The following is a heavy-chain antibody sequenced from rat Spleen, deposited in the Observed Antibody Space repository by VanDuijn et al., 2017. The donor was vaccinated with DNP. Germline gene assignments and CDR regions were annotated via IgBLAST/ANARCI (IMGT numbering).Heavy chain of an antibody. J-gene: IGHJ2*01. CDR2: IQSGGRT. V-gene: IGHV2-19*01. D-gene: IGHD1-2*01. CDR1: GFSLTNYH. CDR3: TREEPRVLYFFSSLFDY. Sequence: QVQLKESGPGLVQPSQTLSLTCTVSGFSLTNYHVHWVRQPPGKGLEWMGRIQSGGRTDYNSALKSRLSIRRDTSKSQVFLKMDSLQTEDTAIYFCTREEPRVLYFFSSLFDYWGQGVMVTVSS.